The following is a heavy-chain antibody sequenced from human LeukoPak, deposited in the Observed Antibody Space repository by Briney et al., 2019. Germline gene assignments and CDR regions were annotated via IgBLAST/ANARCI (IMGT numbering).Heavy chain of an antibody. CDR3: ARTSYDYVWGSYRLFDY. Sequence: ASVKVSCKASGGTFSSYAISWVRQAPGQGLEWMGGINPIFGAANYAQKFQGRVTITADESTSTAYMELSSLRSEDTAVYCCARTSYDYVWGSYRLFDYWGQGTLVTVSS. V-gene: IGHV1-69*01. CDR2: INPIFGAA. J-gene: IGHJ4*02. D-gene: IGHD3-16*02. CDR1: GGTFSSYA.